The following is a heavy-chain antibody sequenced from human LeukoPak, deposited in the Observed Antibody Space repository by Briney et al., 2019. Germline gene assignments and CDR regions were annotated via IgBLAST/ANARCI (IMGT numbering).Heavy chain of an antibody. Sequence: SETLSLTCTVSGGSISSYYWSWIRQPPGKGLEWIGYIYYSGSTNYNPSLKSRVTISVDTSKNQFSLKLSSVTAADTAVYYCARGFVFIDYWGQGTLVTVSS. CDR1: GGSISSYY. V-gene: IGHV4-59*01. J-gene: IGHJ4*02. CDR2: IYYSGST. CDR3: ARGFVFIDY. D-gene: IGHD3-10*01.